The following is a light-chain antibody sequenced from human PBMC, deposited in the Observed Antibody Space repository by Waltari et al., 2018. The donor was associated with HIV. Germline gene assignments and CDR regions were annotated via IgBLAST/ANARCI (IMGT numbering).Light chain of an antibody. Sequence: QSVLTQPPSASGTPGQRVTSSCSGSRSNIGSNPVDWIQKLPGKAPRPLIYKNNQRPSGVPDRFSGSKSGTSASLAISGLQSEDEADYYCAAWDDSLNGHVLFGGGTKLTVL. V-gene: IGLV1-44*01. CDR3: AAWDDSLNGHVL. CDR2: KNN. J-gene: IGLJ2*01. CDR1: RSNIGSNP.